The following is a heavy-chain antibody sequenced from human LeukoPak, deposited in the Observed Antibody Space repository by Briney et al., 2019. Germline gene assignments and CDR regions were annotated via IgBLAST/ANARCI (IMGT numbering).Heavy chain of an antibody. J-gene: IGHJ5*02. Sequence: GGSLRLSCAASGFTFSSYATSWVRQAPGKGLEWVSAISGSGGSTYYADSVKGRFTISRDNSKNTLYLQMNSLRAEDTAVYYCAKDLGQQLSGWFDPWGQGTLVTVSS. D-gene: IGHD6-13*01. CDR3: AKDLGQQLSGWFDP. CDR1: GFTFSSYA. V-gene: IGHV3-23*01. CDR2: ISGSGGST.